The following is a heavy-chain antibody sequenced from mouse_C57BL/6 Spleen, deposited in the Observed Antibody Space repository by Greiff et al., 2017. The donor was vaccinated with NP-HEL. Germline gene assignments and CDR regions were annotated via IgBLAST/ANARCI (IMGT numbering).Heavy chain of an antibody. J-gene: IGHJ3*01. V-gene: IGHV5-6*01. D-gene: IGHD1-1*01. CDR2: ISSGGSYT. CDR3: ARPYDYYGSSLAY. Sequence: EVMLVESGGDLVKPGGSLKLSCAASGFTFSSYGMSWVRQTPDKRLEWVATISSGGSYTYYPDSVKGRFTISRDNAKNTLYLQMSSLKSEDTAMYYCARPYDYYGSSLAYWGQGTLVTVSA. CDR1: GFTFSSYG.